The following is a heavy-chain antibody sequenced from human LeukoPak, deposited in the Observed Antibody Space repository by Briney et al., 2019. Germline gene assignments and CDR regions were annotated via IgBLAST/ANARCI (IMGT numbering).Heavy chain of an antibody. V-gene: IGHV1-8*01. CDR3: AREEPYDSTINWFDP. CDR2: MNPNSGNT. CDR1: GYTFTSYD. J-gene: IGHJ5*02. D-gene: IGHD3-22*01. Sequence: ASVKVSCKAYGYTFTSYDINWVRQATGQGLEWMGWMNPNSGNTGYAQKFQGRVTMTRNTSISTAYMELSSLRSEDTAVYYCAREEPYDSTINWFDPWGQGTLVTVSS.